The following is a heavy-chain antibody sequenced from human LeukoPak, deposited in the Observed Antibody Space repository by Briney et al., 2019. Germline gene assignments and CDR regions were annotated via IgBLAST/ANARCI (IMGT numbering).Heavy chain of an antibody. CDR3: ARHNFSLKVIPYYFDY. CDR1: GGSISSYY. J-gene: IGHJ4*02. V-gene: IGHV4-59*08. CDR2: IYYSGST. D-gene: IGHD3-16*02. Sequence: SETLSLTCTVSGGSISSYYWSWIRQPPGKGLEWIGYIYYSGSTNYNPSLKSRATISVDTSKNQFPLKLSSVTAADTAVYYCARHNFSLKVIPYYFDYWGQGTLVTVSS.